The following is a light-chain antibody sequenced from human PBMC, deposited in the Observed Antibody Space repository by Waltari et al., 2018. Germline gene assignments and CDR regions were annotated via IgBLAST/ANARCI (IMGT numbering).Light chain of an antibody. V-gene: IGLV2-23*02. J-gene: IGLJ1*01. CDR1: ADHFDLPYL. CDR3: CSFAGYGIYV. CDR2: DIT. Sequence: QSALTQPASVSGSLGQSITIPCRETADHFDLPYLVSWYHRHPGRAPRLLIYDITQRPSGISDRFSGSKSGKTASLTISGLQAEDEADYYCCSFAGYGIYVFGSGTHVTVL.